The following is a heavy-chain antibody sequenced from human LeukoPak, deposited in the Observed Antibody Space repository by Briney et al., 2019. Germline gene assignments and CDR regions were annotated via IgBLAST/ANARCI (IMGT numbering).Heavy chain of an antibody. Sequence: SVKVSCKASGGTFSSYTISWVRQAPGQGLEWMGRIIPILGIANYAQKSQGRVTITADKSTSTAYMELSSLRSEDTAVYYCASPRALYCSSTSCQTANGAFDIWGQGTMVTVSS. CDR1: GGTFSSYT. J-gene: IGHJ3*02. V-gene: IGHV1-69*02. D-gene: IGHD2-2*01. CDR2: IIPILGIA. CDR3: ASPRALYCSSTSCQTANGAFDI.